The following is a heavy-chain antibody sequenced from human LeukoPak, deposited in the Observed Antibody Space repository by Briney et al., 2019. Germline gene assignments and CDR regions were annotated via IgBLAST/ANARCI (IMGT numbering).Heavy chain of an antibody. CDR1: GGSISSGSYY. CDR2: IYTSGST. J-gene: IGHJ3*02. V-gene: IGHV4-61*02. Sequence: SQTLSLTCTVSGGSISSGSYYWSWIRQPAGKGLEWIGRIYTSGSTNYNPSLKSRVTISVDTSKNQFSLKLSSVTAADTAVYYCARAGVVVDAFDI. D-gene: IGHD2-15*01. CDR3: ARAGVVVDAFDI.